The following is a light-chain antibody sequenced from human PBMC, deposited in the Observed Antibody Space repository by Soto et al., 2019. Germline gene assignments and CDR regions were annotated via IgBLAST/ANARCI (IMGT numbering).Light chain of an antibody. CDR2: DAS. J-gene: IGKJ4*01. Sequence: EIVLTQSPATLSLSPGERATLSCRASQSVSNYLAWYQQKPGLAPRLLTYDASNRATGIPARFSGSGSGTDFTLTISSLEPEDFAVYYCQQRSIWLTFGGGTKVEIK. CDR1: QSVSNY. V-gene: IGKV3-11*01. CDR3: QQRSIWLT.